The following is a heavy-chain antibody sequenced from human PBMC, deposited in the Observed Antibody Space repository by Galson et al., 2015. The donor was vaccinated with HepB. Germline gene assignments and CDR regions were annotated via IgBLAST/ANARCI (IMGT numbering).Heavy chain of an antibody. V-gene: IGHV3-21*01. CDR1: GFTFSSYS. D-gene: IGHD3-3*01. CDR2: ISSSSSYI. CDR3: ASPFVFSD. J-gene: IGHJ4*02. Sequence: SLRLSCAASGFTFSSYSMNWVRQAPGKGLEWVSSISSSSSYIYYADSVKGRFTISGDNAKNSLYLQMNSLRAEDTAVYYCASPFVFSDWGQGTLVTVSS.